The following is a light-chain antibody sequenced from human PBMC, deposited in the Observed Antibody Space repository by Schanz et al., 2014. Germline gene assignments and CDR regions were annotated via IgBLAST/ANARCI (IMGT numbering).Light chain of an antibody. CDR2: DTS. J-gene: IGKJ2*01. CDR3: QQRSNWPPMYT. Sequence: EIVLTQSPGTLSLSPGERATLSCRASQSVTSTYLAWYQQKPGQAPRLLIYDTSNRATGIPARFSGSGSGTDFTLTISSLEPEDFAVYFCQQRSNWPPMYTFGQGT. CDR1: QSVTSTY. V-gene: IGKV3-11*01.